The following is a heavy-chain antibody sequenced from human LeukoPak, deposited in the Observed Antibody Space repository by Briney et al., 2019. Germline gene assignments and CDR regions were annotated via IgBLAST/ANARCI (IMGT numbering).Heavy chain of an antibody. D-gene: IGHD6-6*01. CDR3: ARGPNSNWSGLDF. J-gene: IGHJ4*02. Sequence: PGGSLRLSCAASGFTFDNFWMGWVRQAPGKGLEWVANMKQDGSERFYVDSVKGRFTISRDNAKNTLYLQVNNLRAEDTAVYYCARGPNSNWSGLDFWGQGTLLTVSS. CDR2: MKQDGSER. CDR1: GFTFDNFW. V-gene: IGHV3-7*01.